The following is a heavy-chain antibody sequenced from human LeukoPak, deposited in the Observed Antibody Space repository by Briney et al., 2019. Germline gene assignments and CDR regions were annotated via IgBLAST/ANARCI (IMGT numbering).Heavy chain of an antibody. J-gene: IGHJ5*02. V-gene: IGHV1-2*02. CDR3: ARGIRRNINYWFDP. D-gene: IGHD3-3*02. Sequence: GASVKVSCKASGYTFTGYYMHWVRQAPGQGLEWMGWINPNSGGTNYAQKFQGRVTITRNTSINTAYMELSSLRFEDTAVYYCARGIRRNINYWFDPWGQGTLVTVSS. CDR1: GYTFTGYY. CDR2: INPNSGGT.